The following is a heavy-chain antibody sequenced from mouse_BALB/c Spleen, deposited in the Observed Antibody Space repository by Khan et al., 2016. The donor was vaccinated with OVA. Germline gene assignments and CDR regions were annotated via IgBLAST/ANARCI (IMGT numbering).Heavy chain of an antibody. Sequence: QIQLVQSGPEVKKPGETVKISCKASGYSFSNYGMNWVRQAPGKGLKWMGWINTYTGEPTYADDFKGRFAFSLETSASTAYLQINNRKNEDTATYCCASVGYWYFDVWGAGTTVTVSS. CDR2: INTYTGEP. CDR1: GYSFSNYG. J-gene: IGHJ1*01. V-gene: IGHV9-3-1*01. CDR3: ASVGYWYFDV.